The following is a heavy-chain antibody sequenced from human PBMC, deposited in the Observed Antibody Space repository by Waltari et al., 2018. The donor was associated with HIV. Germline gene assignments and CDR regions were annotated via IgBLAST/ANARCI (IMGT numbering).Heavy chain of an antibody. CDR3: ARVRVADTPQGWFDP. J-gene: IGHJ5*02. V-gene: IGHV1-46*01. CDR1: GYTFTSYY. Sequence: QVQLVQSGAEVKKPGASVKVSCKASGYTFTSYYMHWVRQAPGQGLEWMGIINPSGGSTSYAQKFQGRVTMTRDTSTSTVYMELSSLRSEDTAVYYCARVRVADTPQGWFDPWGQGTLVTVSS. D-gene: IGHD2-15*01. CDR2: INPSGGST.